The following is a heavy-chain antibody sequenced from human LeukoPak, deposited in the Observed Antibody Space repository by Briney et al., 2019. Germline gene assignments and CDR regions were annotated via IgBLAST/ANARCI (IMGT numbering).Heavy chain of an antibody. CDR3: ARDWLSGVSADKTKFDP. CDR2: ISAHNGNI. CDR1: GYTXTNYG. V-gene: IGHV1-18*01. D-gene: IGHD3-10*01. J-gene: IGHJ5*02. Sequence: ASVKVSCKASGYTXTNYGISGVRQAPGQGLEWMGWISAHNGNIKYAQNLQGRVTMTTDTSTSTAYMELRSLRSDDTAVYYCARDWLSGVSADKTKFDPWGQGTLVTVSS.